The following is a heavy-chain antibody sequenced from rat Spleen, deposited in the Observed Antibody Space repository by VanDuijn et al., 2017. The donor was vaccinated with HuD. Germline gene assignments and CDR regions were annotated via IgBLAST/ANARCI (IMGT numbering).Heavy chain of an antibody. CDR2: ISRSGTT. V-gene: IGHV3-1*01. CDR1: GHSITSYY. J-gene: IGHJ2*01. Sequence: EVQLQESGPGLVKPSQSFSLTCSITGHSITSYYWGWIRQFPGNEMEWVGHISRSGTTSYNPSLKSRLSITRDTSKNQFFLQLISATTEDTATYYCTRGTYFRHWGQGVMVTVSS. CDR3: TRGTYFRH. D-gene: IGHD4-6*01.